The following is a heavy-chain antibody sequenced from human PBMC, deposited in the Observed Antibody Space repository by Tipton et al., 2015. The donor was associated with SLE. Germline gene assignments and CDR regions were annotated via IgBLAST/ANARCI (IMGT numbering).Heavy chain of an antibody. CDR2: ISYSGNT. CDR3: ARVGYDSSGYRMDV. V-gene: IGHV4-59*08. J-gene: IGHJ6*02. D-gene: IGHD3-22*01. Sequence: TLSLTCTVSGDSISRYWWTWIRQSPGRVLEWIGYISYSGNTYYNPSLKSRVTVSVDTSKNQFSLKLSSVTAADTAVYYCARVGYDSSGYRMDVWGQGTTVTVSS. CDR1: GDSISRYW.